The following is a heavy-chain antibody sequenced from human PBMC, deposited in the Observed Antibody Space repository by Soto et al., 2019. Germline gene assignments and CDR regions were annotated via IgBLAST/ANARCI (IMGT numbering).Heavy chain of an antibody. V-gene: IGHV1-46*03. Sequence: ASVKVSFKASGYTFTSYYMHWVRQAPGQGLEWMGIINPSGGSTSYAQKFQGRVTMTRDTSTSTVYMELSSLRSEDTAVYYCARVFTAGTTPLDAFDIWGQRTMVTVSS. CDR3: ARVFTAGTTPLDAFDI. D-gene: IGHD1-1*01. CDR2: INPSGGST. CDR1: GYTFTSYY. J-gene: IGHJ3*02.